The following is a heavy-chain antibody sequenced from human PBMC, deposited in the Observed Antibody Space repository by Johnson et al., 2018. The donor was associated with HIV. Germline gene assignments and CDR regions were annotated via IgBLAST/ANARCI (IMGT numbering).Heavy chain of an antibody. D-gene: IGHD2-15*01. V-gene: IGHV3-15*01. J-gene: IGHJ3*02. CDR1: GFTFSDVW. CDR3: TTGDCSGGSCHAFDI. Sequence: LVESGGGSVKPGDSLRLSCAASGFTFSDVWMTWVRQAPGRVLEWLGRIKTKTEGGTTDYAAPVKGRFTISRDDSINTVYLQMNSLKSEDMAVYYCTTGDCSGGSCHAFDIWGQGTMVTVS. CDR2: IKTKTEGGTT.